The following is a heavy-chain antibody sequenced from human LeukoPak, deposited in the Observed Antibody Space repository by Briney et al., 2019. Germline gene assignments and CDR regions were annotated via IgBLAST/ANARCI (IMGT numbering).Heavy chain of an antibody. CDR1: GYTLTELS. Sequence: ASVKVSCKVSGYTLTELSMHWVRQAPGKGLEWMGGFDPEDGETIYAQKFQGRVTMTEDTSTDTAYMELSSLRSEDTAVYYCATDYYDSSGYYYLDAFDIWGQGTMVTVSS. CDR2: FDPEDGET. CDR3: ATDYYDSSGYYYLDAFDI. D-gene: IGHD3-22*01. V-gene: IGHV1-24*01. J-gene: IGHJ3*02.